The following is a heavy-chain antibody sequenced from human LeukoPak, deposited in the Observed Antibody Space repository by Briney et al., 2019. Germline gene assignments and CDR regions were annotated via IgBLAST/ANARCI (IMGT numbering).Heavy chain of an antibody. Sequence: SVKVSCKASGGTFDSYAISWVRQAPGQGLEWMGRIIPLLGIVNYAQNFQGRVTITADKSTSTAYMELSSLRSDDTAVYYCASPEGRYFDWLLWAYWGQGTLVTVSS. V-gene: IGHV1-69*04. CDR3: ASPEGRYFDWLLWAY. D-gene: IGHD3-9*01. J-gene: IGHJ4*02. CDR2: IIPLLGIV. CDR1: GGTFDSYA.